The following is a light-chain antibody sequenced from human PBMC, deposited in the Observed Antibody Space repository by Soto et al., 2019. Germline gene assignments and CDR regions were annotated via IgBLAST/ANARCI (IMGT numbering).Light chain of an antibody. V-gene: IGKV1-33*01. CDR1: QDISDY. CDR3: QQYDNIPPT. CDR2: DAS. J-gene: IGKJ5*01. Sequence: DIQMTQSPSSLSASVGDRVTITCQASQDISDYLNWYQQKPGKAPKLLIYDASDLETGVPSRVSGSGSGTDFTFTISSLQPEDIATYYCQQYDNIPPTFGQGTRLEIK.